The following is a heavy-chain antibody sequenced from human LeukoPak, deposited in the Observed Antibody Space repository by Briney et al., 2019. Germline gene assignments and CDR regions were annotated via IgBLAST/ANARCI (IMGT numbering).Heavy chain of an antibody. CDR3: TTYSSGSCPF. V-gene: IGHV3-15*01. D-gene: IGHD6-19*01. Sequence: GGSLRLSCAASGITFSNAWMTWVRQAPGKGLEWVGRIYRSSNGETTDYGAPVKGRFTMSKDDSKNTLYLQMNSLKTEDTAVYYCTTYSSGSCPFGGQGTLVTVSS. CDR2: IYRSSNGETT. CDR1: GITFSNAW. J-gene: IGHJ4*02.